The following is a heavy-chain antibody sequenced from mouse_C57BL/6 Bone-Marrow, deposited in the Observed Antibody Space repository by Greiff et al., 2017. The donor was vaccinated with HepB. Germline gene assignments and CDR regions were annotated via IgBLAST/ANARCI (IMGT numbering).Heavy chain of an antibody. J-gene: IGHJ3*01. CDR3: ARASSGYGFAY. CDR2: IHPNSGST. D-gene: IGHD3-2*02. V-gene: IGHV1-64*01. Sequence: QVQLQQPGAELVKPGASVKLSCKASGYTFTSYWMHWVKQRPGQGLEWIGMIHPNSGSTNYNEKFKSKATLTVDKSSSTAYMQLSSLTSEDSAVYYCARASSGYGFAYWGQGTLVTVYA. CDR1: GYTFTSYW.